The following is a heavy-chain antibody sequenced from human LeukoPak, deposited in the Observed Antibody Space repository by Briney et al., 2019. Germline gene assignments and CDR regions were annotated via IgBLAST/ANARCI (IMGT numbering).Heavy chain of an antibody. Sequence: SSETLSLTCTVSGGSISSGSYYWSWIRQPAGKGLEWIGRIYTSGSTNYNPSLKSRVTISVDTSKNQFSLKLSSVTAADTAVYYCARARLRFLEWLDAFDIWGQGTMVTVSS. CDR2: IYTSGST. CDR1: GGSISSGSYY. J-gene: IGHJ3*02. CDR3: ARARLRFLEWLDAFDI. D-gene: IGHD3-3*01. V-gene: IGHV4-61*02.